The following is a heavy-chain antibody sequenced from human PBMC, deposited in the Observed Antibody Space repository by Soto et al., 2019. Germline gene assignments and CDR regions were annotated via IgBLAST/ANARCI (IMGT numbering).Heavy chain of an antibody. CDR3: ARYYSTEPDDFDY. Sequence: ASVKVSCRASGYTFTCYGISWVRQAPGQGLEWMGWISAYNGNTNDAQKLQGRVTMTTDTSTSTAYMELRSLRSDDTAVYYCARYYSTEPDDFDYWGQGTLVTVSS. J-gene: IGHJ4*02. D-gene: IGHD6-13*01. V-gene: IGHV1-18*01. CDR2: ISAYNGNT. CDR1: GYTFTCYG.